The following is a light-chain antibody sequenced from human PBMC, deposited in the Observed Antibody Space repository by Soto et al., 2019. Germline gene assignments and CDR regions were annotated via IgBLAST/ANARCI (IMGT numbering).Light chain of an antibody. J-gene: IGKJ1*01. CDR2: GAS. Sequence: EIVMTQSPVILSVSPGERATLSCRASQSVGSNLAWYQQKPGQAPRLLIYGASTRATGIPVRFSGSGSGTELTLTISSLQAEDFAVYFCQHYNNWPPWTFGQGTEVEIK. CDR1: QSVGSN. V-gene: IGKV3-15*01. CDR3: QHYNNWPPWT.